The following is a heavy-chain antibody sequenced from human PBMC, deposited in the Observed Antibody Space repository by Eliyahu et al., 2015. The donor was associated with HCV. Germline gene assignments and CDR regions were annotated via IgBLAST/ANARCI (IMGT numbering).Heavy chain of an antibody. Sequence: QVQLVQSGPEVXEPGASVKVSCXAXGYIFTRXGINWXRXAPGQGLEWMGWISAYNGDTDYAQKLQGRVTMTTDTSTSTAYMELRSLRSDDAAIYYCARDHEMTRIHAYWGQGTLVTVSS. CDR1: GYIFTRXG. D-gene: IGHD5-24*01. J-gene: IGHJ4*02. CDR2: ISAYNGDT. CDR3: ARDHEMTRIHAY. V-gene: IGHV1-18*01.